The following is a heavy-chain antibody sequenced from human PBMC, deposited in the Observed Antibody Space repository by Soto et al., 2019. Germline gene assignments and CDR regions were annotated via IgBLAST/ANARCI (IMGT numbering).Heavy chain of an antibody. CDR3: ATDAARGCYYYGDAFEI. J-gene: IGHJ3*02. D-gene: IGHD1-26*01. CDR2: FDPEEGET. Sequence: ASVQVSCKVSGYTLTELSMHWVRQAPGKGLEWMGGFDPEEGETIYAQKFQGRVTMTEDTSTDTAYMELSSLRSEDTAVYYCATDAARGCYYYGDAFEIWGKGTMVSVSS. V-gene: IGHV1-24*01. CDR1: GYTLTELS.